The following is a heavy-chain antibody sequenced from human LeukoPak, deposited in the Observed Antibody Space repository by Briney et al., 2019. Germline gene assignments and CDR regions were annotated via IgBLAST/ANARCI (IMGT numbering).Heavy chain of an antibody. J-gene: IGHJ4*02. CDR3: ARDQQYYDFWSGYYTQYYFDY. CDR2: ISAYNGNR. V-gene: IGHV1-18*01. CDR1: GYTFTTYG. D-gene: IGHD3-3*01. Sequence: ASVKVSCKASGYTFTTYGISWVRQAPGQGLEWMGWISAYNGNRNYAQKVQDRVTMTTDTSTSTAYMELRSLRSDDTAVYYCARDQQYYDFWSGYYTQYYFDYWGQGTLVTVSS.